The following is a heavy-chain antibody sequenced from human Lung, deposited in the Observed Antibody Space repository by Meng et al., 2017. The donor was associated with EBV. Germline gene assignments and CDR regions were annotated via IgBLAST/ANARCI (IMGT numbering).Heavy chain of an antibody. CDR1: GGSISSGGYS. J-gene: IGHJ5*02. Sequence: HLQLQEAGPGLVKPSQTPALTCAVSGGSISSGGYSWSWIRQPPGKGLEWIGYIYHSGSTYYNPSLKSRVTISVDRSKNQFSLKLSSVTAADTAVYYCARGITMVRGVPGHWFDPWGQGTLVTVSS. CDR3: ARGITMVRGVPGHWFDP. V-gene: IGHV4-30-2*01. CDR2: IYHSGST. D-gene: IGHD3-10*01.